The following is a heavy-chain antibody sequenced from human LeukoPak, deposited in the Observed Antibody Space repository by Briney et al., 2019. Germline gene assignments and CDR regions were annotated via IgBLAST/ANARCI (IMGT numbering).Heavy chain of an antibody. CDR2: INPNSGGT. V-gene: IGHV1-2*02. Sequence: ASVKVSCKASGYTFTSYGISWVRQAPGQGLEWMGWINPNSGGTNYAQKFQGRVTMTGDTSISTAYMELSRLRSDDTAVYYCARVYHYYYYYMDVWGKGTTVTVSS. CDR1: GYTFTSYG. J-gene: IGHJ6*03. CDR3: ARVYHYYYYYMDV.